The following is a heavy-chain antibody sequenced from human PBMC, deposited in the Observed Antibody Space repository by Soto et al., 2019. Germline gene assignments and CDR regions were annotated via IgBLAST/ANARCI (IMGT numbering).Heavy chain of an antibody. J-gene: IGHJ5*02. V-gene: IGHV3-23*01. CDR2: ISGSGGST. Sequence: EVQLLESGGGLVQPGGSLRLSCAASGFTFSSYAMSWVRQAPGKGLEWVSAISGSGGSTYYADSVKGRFTISRDNSKNRLDVQMNSLRAEKTAVYYCAKDEVGVVAATFDPWVDGTVVTVSS. D-gene: IGHD2-15*01. CDR3: AKDEVGVVAATFDP. CDR1: GFTFSSYA.